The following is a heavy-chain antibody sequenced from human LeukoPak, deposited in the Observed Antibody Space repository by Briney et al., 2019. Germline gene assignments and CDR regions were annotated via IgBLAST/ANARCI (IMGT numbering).Heavy chain of an antibody. V-gene: IGHV3-9*01. Sequence: GGSLRLSCAASGFTFDDYAMHWVRQAPGKGLEWVSGISWNSGSIGYADSVKGRFTISRDNAKNSLYLQMNSLRAEDTAVYYCARDPYSGTYSDYYYYYMDVWGKGTTVTVSS. CDR1: GFTFDDYA. CDR2: ISWNSGSI. CDR3: ARDPYSGTYSDYYYYYMDV. J-gene: IGHJ6*03. D-gene: IGHD1-26*01.